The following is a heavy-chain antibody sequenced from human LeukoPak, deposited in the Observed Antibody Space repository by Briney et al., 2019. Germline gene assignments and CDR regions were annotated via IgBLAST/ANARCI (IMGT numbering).Heavy chain of an antibody. V-gene: IGHV4-38-2*01. Sequence: PSETLSLTCAVSGYSISSGYYWGWIRQPPGKGLEWIVSIYHSGSTYYNPSLKSRVTISVDTSKNQFSLKLSSVTAADTAVYYCARDLEYSSSSSSAAFDYWGQGTLVTVSS. J-gene: IGHJ4*02. D-gene: IGHD6-6*01. CDR2: IYHSGST. CDR3: ARDLEYSSSSSSAAFDY. CDR1: GYSISSGYY.